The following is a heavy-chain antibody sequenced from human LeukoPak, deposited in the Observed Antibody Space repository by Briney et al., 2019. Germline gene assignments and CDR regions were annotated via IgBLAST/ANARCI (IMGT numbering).Heavy chain of an antibody. CDR1: VFTFSSYS. J-gene: IGHJ4*02. D-gene: IGHD3-10*01. CDR2: ICISSSYI. V-gene: IGHV3-21*01. Sequence: GGSLRLSCAASVFTFSSYSMNWVRQAPGKGLEWVSSICISSSYIYYADSVKGRFTISRDNAKNSLYLQMNSLRAEDTAVYYCARAGITMVRGVITHWGQGTLVTVSS. CDR3: ARAGITMVRGVITH.